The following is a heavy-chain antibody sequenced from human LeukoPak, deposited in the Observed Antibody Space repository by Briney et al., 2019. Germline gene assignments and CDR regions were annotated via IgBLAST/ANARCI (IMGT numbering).Heavy chain of an antibody. CDR1: GGSISSSNW. Sequence: SETLSLTCAVSGGSISSSNWWSWVRQPPGKGLVWIGEIYHSGSTNYNPSLKSRVTISVDKSKNQFSLKLSSVTAADTAVYYCARSIAARPRTYYYYYMDVWGKGTTVTVSS. V-gene: IGHV4-4*02. D-gene: IGHD6-6*01. CDR2: IYHSGST. CDR3: ARSIAARPRTYYYYYMDV. J-gene: IGHJ6*03.